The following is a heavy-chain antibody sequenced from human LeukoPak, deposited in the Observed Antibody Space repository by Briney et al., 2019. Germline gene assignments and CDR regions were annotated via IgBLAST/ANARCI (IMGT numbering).Heavy chain of an antibody. CDR3: ARVRGEWLRLDY. CDR1: GFTFSSYG. CDR2: IKQDGSEK. J-gene: IGHJ4*02. Sequence: GGSLRLSCAASGFTFSSYGMHWVRQAPGKGLEWVANIKQDGSEKYYVDSVKGRFTISRDNAKNSLYLQMNSLRAEDTAVYYCARVRGEWLRLDYWGQGTLVTVSS. D-gene: IGHD5-12*01. V-gene: IGHV3-7*01.